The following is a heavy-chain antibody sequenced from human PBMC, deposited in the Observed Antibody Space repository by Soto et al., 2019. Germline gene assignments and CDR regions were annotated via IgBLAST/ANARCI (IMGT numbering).Heavy chain of an antibody. V-gene: IGHV4-30-2*01. CDR3: ARGMTTVTTLDY. CDR1: GGSIISGGYS. J-gene: IGHJ4*02. D-gene: IGHD4-4*01. CDR2: IYHSGST. Sequence: PSETLSVTCAVAGGSIISGGYSWSRNRQPPGKGLEWIGYIYHSGSTYYNPSLKSRVTISVDRSKNQFSLKLSSVTAADTAVYYCARGMTTVTTLDYWGQGTLVTVSS.